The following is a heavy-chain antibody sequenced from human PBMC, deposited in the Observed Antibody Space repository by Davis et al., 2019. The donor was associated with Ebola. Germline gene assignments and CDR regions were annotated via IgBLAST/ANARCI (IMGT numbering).Heavy chain of an antibody. CDR1: GGSISSSSYY. J-gene: IGHJ6*02. CDR3: ARGSVGVVISYYYYYGMDV. V-gene: IGHV4-39*01. CDR2: IYYSGST. D-gene: IGHD3-3*01. Sequence: SETLSLTCTVSGGSISSSSYYWGWIRQPPGKGLEWIGSIYYSGSTYYNPSLKSRVTISVDTSKNQFSLKLSSVTAADTAVYYCARGSVGVVISYYYYYGMDVWGQGTTVTVSS.